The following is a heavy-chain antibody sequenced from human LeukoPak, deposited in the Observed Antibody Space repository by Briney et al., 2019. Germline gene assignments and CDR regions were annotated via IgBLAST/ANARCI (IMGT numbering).Heavy chain of an antibody. J-gene: IGHJ4*02. CDR1: GYTFTSYY. D-gene: IGHD2-15*01. V-gene: IGHV1-2*02. CDR2: INPNSGGT. CDR3: ARELSGGSCFDY. Sequence: GASVKVSCKASGYTFTSYYMHWVRQAPGQGLEWMGWINPNSGGTNYAQKFQGRVTMTRDTSISTAYMELSRLRSDDTAVYYCARELSGGSCFDYWGQGTLVTVSS.